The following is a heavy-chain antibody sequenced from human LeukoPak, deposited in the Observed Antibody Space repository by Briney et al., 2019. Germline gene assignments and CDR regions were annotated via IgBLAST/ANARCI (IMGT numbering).Heavy chain of an antibody. D-gene: IGHD4-17*01. CDR2: IYYSGST. J-gene: IGHJ4*02. CDR3: ARVHDYGDFDY. CDR1: GGSISSYY. V-gene: IGHV4-59*01. Sequence: PSETLSLTCTVSGGSISSYYWSWIRQPPGKGLEWIGYIYYSGSTNYNPSLKSRVTISVDTSKNQFSLKLSSVTAADTAVYYCARVHDYGDFDYWGQGTLVTVSS.